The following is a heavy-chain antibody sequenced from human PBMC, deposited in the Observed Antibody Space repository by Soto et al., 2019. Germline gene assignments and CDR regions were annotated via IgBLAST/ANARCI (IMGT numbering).Heavy chain of an antibody. CDR2: ITSSGAA. J-gene: IGHJ5*02. CDR1: GFTFNNYA. Sequence: DVQLLESGGDLAQPGGSLRLPCEASGFTFNNYAIAWVRQAPGKGLEWVSGITSSGAAYYADSVKGRFTISRDNSKNTLYLHMNSLRAEDTAVYYCAKGESSVSARDFDPWGQGTLVTVSS. CDR3: AKGESSVSARDFDP. V-gene: IGHV3-23*01. D-gene: IGHD3-22*01.